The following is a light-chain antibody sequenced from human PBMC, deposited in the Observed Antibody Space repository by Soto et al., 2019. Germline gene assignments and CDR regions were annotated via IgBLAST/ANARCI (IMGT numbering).Light chain of an antibody. J-gene: IGKJ3*01. Sequence: EIVMTQSPATLSVSPGERAILSCRASQTVSNNLAWYQEKPGQAPRLLISGASSRATGVPARFSGSGSGTEFTPTIRILQSHVFAVYYCQQYSNWPSFGPGTKVDIK. CDR1: QTVSNN. CDR3: QQYSNWPS. CDR2: GAS. V-gene: IGKV3-15*01.